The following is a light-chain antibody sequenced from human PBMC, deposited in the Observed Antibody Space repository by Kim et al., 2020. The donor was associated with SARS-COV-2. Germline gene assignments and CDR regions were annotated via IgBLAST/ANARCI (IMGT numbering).Light chain of an antibody. Sequence: SSELTQDPAVSVALGQTVRITCQGDSLRTYYASWYQQKPGQAPVLVIYGKNNRPSGIPDRFSGSISVNTASLTITGAQAEDEADYYCNSRDSSGDHLVFG. CDR3: NSRDSSGDHLV. CDR2: GKN. CDR1: SLRTYY. V-gene: IGLV3-19*01. J-gene: IGLJ3*02.